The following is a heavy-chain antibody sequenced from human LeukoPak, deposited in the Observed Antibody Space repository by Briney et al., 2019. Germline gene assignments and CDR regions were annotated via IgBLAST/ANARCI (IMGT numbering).Heavy chain of an antibody. CDR2: INHGGNT. Sequence: SETLSLTCAVYGVSFSGYYWSWIRQPPGKGLEWIGEINHGGNTNYNPSLKSRVTISVDTSKNQFSLKPSSVTAADTAVYYCATGGYSSGCHDYWGQGTLVTVSS. D-gene: IGHD6-19*01. CDR3: ATGGYSSGCHDY. V-gene: IGHV4-34*01. J-gene: IGHJ4*02. CDR1: GVSFSGYY.